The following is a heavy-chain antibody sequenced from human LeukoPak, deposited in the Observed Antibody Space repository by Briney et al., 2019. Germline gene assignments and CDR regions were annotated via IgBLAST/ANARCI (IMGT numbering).Heavy chain of an antibody. J-gene: IGHJ4*02. CDR1: GFTFSSYA. V-gene: IGHV3-23*01. Sequence: GGSLRLSCAASGFTFSSYAMSWVRQAPGRGLEWVSAISGSGGSTYYADSVKGRFTISRDNSKNTLYLQMNSLRAEDTAVYYWVSPRYGGAGFFDYWGRGTWVTVSS. D-gene: IGHD6-19*01. CDR2: ISGSGGST. CDR3: VSPRYGGAGFFDY.